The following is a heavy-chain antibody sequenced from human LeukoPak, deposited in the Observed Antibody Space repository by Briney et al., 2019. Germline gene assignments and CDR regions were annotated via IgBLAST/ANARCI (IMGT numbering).Heavy chain of an antibody. D-gene: IGHD2-15*01. CDR2: INPSGGST. CDR3: ARDLYCSGGSCYSSRAAPYYYYMDV. Sequence: GESLKISCKGSGYSFTSYWIGWVRQAPGQGLEWMGIINPSGGSTSYAQKFQGRVTMTRDTSTSTVYMELSSLRSEDTAVYYCARDLYCSGGSCYSSRAAPYYYYMDVWGKGTTVTISS. V-gene: IGHV1-46*01. J-gene: IGHJ6*03. CDR1: GYSFTSYW.